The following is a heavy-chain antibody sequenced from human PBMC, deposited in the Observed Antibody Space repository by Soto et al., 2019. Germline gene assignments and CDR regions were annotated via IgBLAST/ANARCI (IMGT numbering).Heavy chain of an antibody. Sequence: ASVQVSCKASGYSFTSLDINWVRQTAGQGLEWMGWMQPSTGRTGYAQKFQGRVTMTRDTSINTAYMELTTLTSDDTAFYYCARGVSAGVDDWGQRSIVTVCS. CDR2: MQPSTGRT. D-gene: IGHD3-10*01. CDR3: ARGVSAGVDD. V-gene: IGHV1-8*01. J-gene: IGHJ4*02. CDR1: GYSFTSLD.